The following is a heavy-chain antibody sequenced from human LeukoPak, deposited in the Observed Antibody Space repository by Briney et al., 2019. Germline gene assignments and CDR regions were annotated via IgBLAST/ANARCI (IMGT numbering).Heavy chain of an antibody. V-gene: IGHV3-23*01. J-gene: IGHJ4*02. CDR2: ISGSGGST. D-gene: IGHD6-13*01. CDR3: ASLIAAVPN. Sequence: GGSLRLSCAASGFTFSSYGMSWVRQAPGKGLEWVSAISGSGGSTYYADSVKGRFTISRDNSKNSLYLQMNSLRAEDTAVYYCASLIAAVPNWGQGTLVTVSS. CDR1: GFTFSSYG.